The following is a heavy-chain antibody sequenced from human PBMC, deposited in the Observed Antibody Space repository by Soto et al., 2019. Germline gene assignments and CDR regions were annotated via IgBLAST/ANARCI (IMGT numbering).Heavy chain of an antibody. Sequence: SVTLPLTCTVSGGSISSYYWSLIRQPQGKGLEWIGYIYYSGSTNYNPSLKSRVTISVDTSKNQFSLKLSSVTAADTAVYYCARGKGIAAAVPNWFDPWGQGTLVTVSS. CDR2: IYYSGST. J-gene: IGHJ5*02. CDR1: GGSISSYY. D-gene: IGHD6-13*01. CDR3: ARGKGIAAAVPNWFDP. V-gene: IGHV4-59*12.